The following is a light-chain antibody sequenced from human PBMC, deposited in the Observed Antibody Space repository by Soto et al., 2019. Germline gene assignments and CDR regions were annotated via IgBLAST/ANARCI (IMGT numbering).Light chain of an antibody. J-gene: IGLJ1*01. CDR3: SSYTSSSTYV. CDR1: RSNIGVNA. CDR2: SNN. Sequence: QSVLTQPPSASGAPGQRVSISCSGTRSNIGVNAVSWYQQFPGTAPKLLIFSNNQRPSGVPDRFSDSKSGTSASLAISGLQSEDEADYYCSSYTSSSTYVFGTGTKLTVL. V-gene: IGLV1-44*01.